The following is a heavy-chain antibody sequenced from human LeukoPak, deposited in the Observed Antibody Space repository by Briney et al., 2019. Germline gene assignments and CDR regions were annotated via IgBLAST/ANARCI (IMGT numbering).Heavy chain of an antibody. CDR3: AGVIGVVVPAAISPPINYYYGMDV. CDR2: IYYSGST. J-gene: IGHJ6*02. V-gene: IGHV4-59*01. Sequence: SETLSLTCTVSVRSISSYYWSWIRQPPGRGLEWIGYIYYSGSTNYNPSLKSRVTISVDTSKNQFSPKLSSVTAADTAVYYCAGVIGVVVPAAISPPINYYYGMDVWGQGTTVTVSS. CDR1: VRSISSYY. D-gene: IGHD2-2*01.